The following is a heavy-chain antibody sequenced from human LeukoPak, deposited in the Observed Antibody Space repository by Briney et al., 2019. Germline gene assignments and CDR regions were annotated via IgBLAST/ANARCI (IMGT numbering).Heavy chain of an antibody. CDR1: GGSFSGYY. J-gene: IGHJ6*03. V-gene: IGHV4-34*01. D-gene: IGHD6-6*01. CDR2: INHSGST. Sequence: SETLSLTCAVYGGSFSGYYWSWIRQPPGKGLEWIGEINHSGSTNYNPSLKSRVTISVDTSKNQSSLKLSSVTAADTAVYYCARHRRRYYYYYMDVWGKGTTVTISS. CDR3: ARHRRRYYYYYMDV.